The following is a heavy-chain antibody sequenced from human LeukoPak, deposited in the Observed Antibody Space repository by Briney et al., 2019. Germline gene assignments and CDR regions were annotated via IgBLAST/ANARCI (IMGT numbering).Heavy chain of an antibody. CDR2: IYYGGST. J-gene: IGHJ5*02. D-gene: IGHD1-26*01. V-gene: IGHV4-59*01. Sequence: SETLSLTCTVSGDSITTYYWNWLRQSPGKGLEWIGYIYYGGSTNYNPSLKSRVTISVDTSKNQFSLRLNSVTAADTAVYYCARDISGSYGNWFDPWGQGTLVTVSS. CDR3: ARDISGSYGNWFDP. CDR1: GDSITTYY.